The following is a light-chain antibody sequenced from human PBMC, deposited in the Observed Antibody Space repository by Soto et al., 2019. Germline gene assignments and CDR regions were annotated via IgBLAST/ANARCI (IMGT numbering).Light chain of an antibody. CDR3: KAYTTSSRT. CDR2: KTS. CDR1: ESIYSW. V-gene: IGKV1-5*03. J-gene: IGKJ1*01. Sequence: IQMTQSPSTLSASVGDTVTITCRASESIYSWLAWYKQIPGKAPQLLIYKTSTLEVGVPSRFSGSGSGAEYTITISSLQPDDLANYYSKAYTTSSRTFGQGTRVENK.